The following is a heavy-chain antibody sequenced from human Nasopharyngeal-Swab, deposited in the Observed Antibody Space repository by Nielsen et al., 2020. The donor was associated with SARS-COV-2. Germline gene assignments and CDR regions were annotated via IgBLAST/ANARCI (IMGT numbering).Heavy chain of an antibody. D-gene: IGHD3-3*01. J-gene: IGHJ5*02. CDR2: IRSKAYGGTT. V-gene: IGHV3-49*04. Sequence: GGSLRLSCTASGFTFGDYAMSWVRQAPGKGLEWVGFIRSKAYGGTTEYAAYVKGRFTISRDDSKSIAYLQMNSLKTEDTAVYYCTRDDFWSGYFWAWGQGTLVTVSS. CDR3: TRDDFWSGYFWA. CDR1: GFTFGDYA.